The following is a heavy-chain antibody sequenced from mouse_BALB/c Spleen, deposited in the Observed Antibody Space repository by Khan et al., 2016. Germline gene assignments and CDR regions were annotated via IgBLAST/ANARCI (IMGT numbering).Heavy chain of an antibody. J-gene: IGHJ4*01. V-gene: IGHV4-1*02. CDR1: GFDFSRYW. CDR3: ASAYDGNYYAMDY. Sequence: EVQLQESGGGLVQPGGSLKLSCAASGFDFSRYWMSWVRQAPGKGLEWIGEINPDSSTINYTPSLKDKFIISRDNAKNTLYLQMSKVRSEDTALYYCASAYDGNYYAMDYWGQGTSVTVSS. CDR2: INPDSSTI. D-gene: IGHD2-10*01.